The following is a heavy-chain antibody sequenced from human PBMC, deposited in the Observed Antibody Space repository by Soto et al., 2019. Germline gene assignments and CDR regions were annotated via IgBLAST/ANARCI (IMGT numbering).Heavy chain of an antibody. Sequence: PSETLSLTCAVSGYSISSGYYWGWIRQPPGKGLEWIGSIYHRGSTYYNPSLKSRVTISVDTSKNQFSLKLSSVTAADTAVYYCARDFGFLPSRWGYFDYWGQGTLVTVSS. J-gene: IGHJ4*02. CDR2: IYHRGST. D-gene: IGHD6-13*01. V-gene: IGHV4-38-2*02. CDR3: ARDFGFLPSRWGYFDY. CDR1: GYSISSGYY.